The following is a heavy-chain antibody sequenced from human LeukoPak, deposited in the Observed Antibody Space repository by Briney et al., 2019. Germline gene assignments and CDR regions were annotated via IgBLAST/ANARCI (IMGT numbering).Heavy chain of an antibody. CDR2: IYYSGST. J-gene: IGHJ4*02. CDR1: GGSISSSSYY. D-gene: IGHD3-22*01. V-gene: IGHV4-39*07. Sequence: SETLSLTCTVSGGSISSSSYYWGWIRQPPGKGLEWIGSIYYSGSTYYNPSLKSRVTISVDTSKNQFSLKLSSVTAADTAVYYCARDPITMIVVVPPAGFDYWGQGTLVTVSS. CDR3: ARDPITMIVVVPPAGFDY.